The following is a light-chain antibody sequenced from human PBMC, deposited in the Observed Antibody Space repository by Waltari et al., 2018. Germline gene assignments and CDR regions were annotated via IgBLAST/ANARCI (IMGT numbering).Light chain of an antibody. CDR2: EVT. Sequence: QPALSQPASVSGSPGQSITISCSGTSSDIGAYNFVSWYQQHPGKAPKIVIYEVTERPSGFSNRVSGSKSGNTASLTISVLQAEDEADYYCCSYAGPNLPVLFVGGTRLNVL. CDR3: CSYAGPNLPVL. CDR1: SSDIGAYNF. V-gene: IGLV2-23*02. J-gene: IGLJ2*01.